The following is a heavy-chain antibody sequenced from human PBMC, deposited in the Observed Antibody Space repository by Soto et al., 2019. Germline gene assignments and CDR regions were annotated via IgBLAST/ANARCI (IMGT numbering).Heavy chain of an antibody. V-gene: IGHV4-34*01. CDR2: INHSGST. CDR1: GGSFSGYY. CDR3: ARGQGAAASSGGDYYYGMDV. Sequence: SETLSLTCAVYGGSFSGYYWSWIRQPPGKGLEWIGEINHSGSTNYNPSLKSRVTISVDTSKNQFSLKLSSVTAADTAVYYCARGQGAAASSGGDYYYGMDVWGQGTTVTVSS. J-gene: IGHJ6*02. D-gene: IGHD6-6*01.